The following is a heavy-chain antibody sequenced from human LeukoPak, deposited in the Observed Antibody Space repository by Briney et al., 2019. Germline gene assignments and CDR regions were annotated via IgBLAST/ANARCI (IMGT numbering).Heavy chain of an antibody. CDR2: IIPIFGTT. D-gene: IGHD5-18*01. CDR3: ARGGNSYGSFDY. V-gene: IGHV1-69*05. CDR1: GGTFSSYA. J-gene: IGHJ4*02. Sequence: SVKVSCKASGGTFSSYAISWVRQAPGQGLEWMGGIIPIFGTTNYAQKFQGRVTITTDESTSTAYIELSSLRSEDTAVYYCARGGNSYGSFDYWGQGTLVTVSS.